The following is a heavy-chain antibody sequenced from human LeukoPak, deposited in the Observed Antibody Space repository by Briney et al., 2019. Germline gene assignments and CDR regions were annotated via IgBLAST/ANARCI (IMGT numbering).Heavy chain of an antibody. CDR3: AKDGYSYGLYYMDV. Sequence: GGSLRLSCAASGFAFDDFAMHWVRQAPGKGLEWVSGITWNSGSIGYADSVKGRFTISRDNAKNSLYLQMNSLRAEDTALYYCAKDGYSYGLYYMDVWGKGTTVTISS. D-gene: IGHD5-18*01. CDR2: ITWNSGSI. V-gene: IGHV3-9*01. J-gene: IGHJ6*03. CDR1: GFAFDDFA.